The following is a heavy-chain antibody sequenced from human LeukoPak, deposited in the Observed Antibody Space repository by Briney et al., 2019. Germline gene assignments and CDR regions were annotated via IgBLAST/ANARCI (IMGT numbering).Heavy chain of an antibody. V-gene: IGHV3-30*02. CDR2: IQYDGSNE. J-gene: IGHJ6*03. CDR1: GFTFSSYG. Sequence: PGGSLRLSCAASGFTFSSYGMHWVRQAPGKGLEWVAYIQYDGSNEQYADSVKGRFSISRDSSKSILYLQLNSLRAEDTAVYYCAKDRCSNGIGCYYYYMDVRGKGTTVTISS. CDR3: AKDRCSNGIGCYYYYMDV. D-gene: IGHD2-8*01.